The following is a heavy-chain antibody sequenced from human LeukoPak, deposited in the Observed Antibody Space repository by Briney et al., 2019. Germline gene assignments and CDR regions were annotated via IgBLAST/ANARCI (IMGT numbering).Heavy chain of an antibody. CDR2: IYYSGST. J-gene: IGHJ5*02. V-gene: IGHV4-59*05. CDR3: ARHEYSGSYYGLSWFDP. D-gene: IGHD1-26*01. CDR1: GGSISSYY. Sequence: TSETLSLTCTVSGGSISSYYWSWIRQPAGKGLEWIASIYYSGSTCYNPSLKSRVTISVDTSKNQLSLKLSSLTAADTAVYYCARHEYSGSYYGLSWFDPWGQGTLVTVSS.